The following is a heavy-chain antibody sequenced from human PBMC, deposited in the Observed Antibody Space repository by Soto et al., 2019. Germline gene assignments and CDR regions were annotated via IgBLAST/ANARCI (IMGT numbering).Heavy chain of an antibody. CDR3: ARSNYDFWSGYSPAGAFDI. V-gene: IGHV4-61*01. D-gene: IGHD3-3*01. J-gene: IGHJ3*02. Sequence: SATLSLTCTVSGGSISSSSYYWSWIRQPPGKGLEWIGYIYYSGSTNYNPSLKSRVTISVDTSKNQFSLKLSSVTAADTAVYYCARSNYDFWSGYSPAGAFDIWGQGTMVTVSS. CDR1: GGSISSSSYY. CDR2: IYYSGST.